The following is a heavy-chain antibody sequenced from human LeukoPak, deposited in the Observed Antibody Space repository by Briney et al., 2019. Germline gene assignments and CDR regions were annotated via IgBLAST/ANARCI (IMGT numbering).Heavy chain of an antibody. J-gene: IGHJ4*02. CDR2: ISYDGGNK. Sequence: GGSLRLSCAASGFTFSSYGMHWVRQAPGKGLEWVAVISYDGGNKYYADSVKGRFTISRDNSKNTLYLQMNSLRAEDTAVYYCAKDGCYYDSSGCFDYWGQGTLVTVSS. CDR1: GFTFSSYG. CDR3: AKDGCYYDSSGCFDY. V-gene: IGHV3-30*18. D-gene: IGHD3-22*01.